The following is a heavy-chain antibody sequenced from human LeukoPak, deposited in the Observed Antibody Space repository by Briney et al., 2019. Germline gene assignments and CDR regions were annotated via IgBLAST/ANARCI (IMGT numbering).Heavy chain of an antibody. D-gene: IGHD2-2*01. CDR1: GYTFTSYA. V-gene: IGHV7-4-1*02. CDR2: INTNTGNP. CDR3: ARESAIGYCSSTSCYDGGWFDP. J-gene: IGHJ5*02. Sequence: GASVKVSCKASGYTFTSYAMNWVRQAPGQGLEWMGWINTNTGNPTYAQGFTGRFVFSLDTSVSTAYLQISSLKAEDTAVYYCARESAIGYCSSTSCYDGGWFDPWGQGTLVTVSS.